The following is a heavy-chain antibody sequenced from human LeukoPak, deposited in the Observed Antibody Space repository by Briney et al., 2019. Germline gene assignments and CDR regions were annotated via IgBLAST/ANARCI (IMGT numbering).Heavy chain of an antibody. CDR1: GFTFSGYP. CDR3: AREVSVVVVPAARASYGMDV. CDR2: ISYDGSNK. D-gene: IGHD2-2*01. V-gene: IGHV3-30-3*01. Sequence: PGGSLRLSCAASGFTFSGYPIHWVRQAPGKGLEWVAVISYDGSNKYYADSVKGRFTISRDNSKNTLYLQMNSLRAEDTAVYYCAREVSVVVVPAARASYGMDVWGQGTTVTVSS. J-gene: IGHJ6*02.